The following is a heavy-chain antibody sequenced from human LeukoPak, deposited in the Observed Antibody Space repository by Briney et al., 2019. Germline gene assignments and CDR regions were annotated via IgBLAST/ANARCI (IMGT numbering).Heavy chain of an antibody. CDR3: ARRIRYGSGSYRKTNNWFDP. CDR1: GGTFSSYA. J-gene: IGHJ5*02. D-gene: IGHD3-10*01. Sequence: AASVKVSCKASGGTFSSYAINWVRQATGQGLEWMGWMNPNSGNTGYAQKFQGRVTMTRNTSISTAYMELSSLRSEDTAVYYCARRIRYGSGSYRKTNNWFDPWGQGTLVTVSS. CDR2: MNPNSGNT. V-gene: IGHV1-8*02.